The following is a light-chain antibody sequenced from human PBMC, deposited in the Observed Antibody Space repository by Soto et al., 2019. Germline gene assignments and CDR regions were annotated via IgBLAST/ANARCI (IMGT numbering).Light chain of an antibody. V-gene: IGKV1-9*01. J-gene: IGKJ1*01. CDR1: QGISSY. CDR2: AAS. Sequence: IQLTQSPSSLSASVGDRVTITRRASQGISSYLAWYQQKPGKAPKLLIYAASTLQSGVPSRFSGSGSGTDFTLTISSLQTEDFATYYCQQLNSYNQTLGQGTKV. CDR3: QQLNSYNQT.